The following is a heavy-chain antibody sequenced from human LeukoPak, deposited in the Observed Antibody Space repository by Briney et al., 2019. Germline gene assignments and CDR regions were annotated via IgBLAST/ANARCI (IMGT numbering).Heavy chain of an antibody. V-gene: IGHV1-2*02. Sequence: GASVKVSCKASGYTFTVYYMHWVRQAPGQGLEWMGCINPNSGGTNYAQKFQVRVTMTRDTSISTAYMELSRLRSDDTAVYYCARARRYYYGSGSYYYYYMDVWGKGTTVTVSS. CDR2: INPNSGGT. J-gene: IGHJ6*03. CDR3: ARARRYYYGSGSYYYYYMDV. CDR1: GYTFTVYY. D-gene: IGHD3-10*01.